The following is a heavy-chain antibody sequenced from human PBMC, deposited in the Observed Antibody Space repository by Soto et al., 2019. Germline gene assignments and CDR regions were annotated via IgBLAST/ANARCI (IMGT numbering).Heavy chain of an antibody. J-gene: IGHJ4*02. V-gene: IGHV1-3*05. CDR3: ARGPGGYCSGGSCYFDY. CDR2: INAGNGNT. Sequence: QVQLVQSGAEEKKPGASVKVSCKASGYTFTSYAMHWVRQAPGQRLEWMGWINAGNGNTKYSQKFQGRVTITRDTSASTAYMELSSLRSEDTAVYYCARGPGGYCSGGSCYFDYWGQGTLVTVSS. CDR1: GYTFTSYA. D-gene: IGHD2-15*01.